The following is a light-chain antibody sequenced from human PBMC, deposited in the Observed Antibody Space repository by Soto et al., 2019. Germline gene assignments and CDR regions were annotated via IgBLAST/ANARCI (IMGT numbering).Light chain of an antibody. CDR2: DVS. J-gene: IGLJ1*01. Sequence: QSALTQPRSVSGSPGQSVTISCTGTSSDVGYYNYVSWYQRHPGKAPKLMIYDVSDRPSGVSYRFSGSKSGNTASLTISGLQADDEADYYCISYTVSRSYVFGTGTKLTVL. CDR1: SSDVGYYNY. V-gene: IGLV2-11*01. CDR3: ISYTVSRSYV.